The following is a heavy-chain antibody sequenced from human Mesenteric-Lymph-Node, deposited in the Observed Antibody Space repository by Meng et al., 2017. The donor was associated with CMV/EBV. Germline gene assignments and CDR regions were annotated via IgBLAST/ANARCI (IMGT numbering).Heavy chain of an antibody. D-gene: IGHD2-2*03. CDR1: GGSFSGYY. J-gene: IGHJ4*02. Sequence: SETLSLTCAVYGGSFSGYYWSWIRQPPGKGLEWIGEINHSGNTNYNPSLKSRVTISVDTSKNQFSLNLSSVTAADTAVYYCARRLVGYCSSSSCFHFDYWGQGTLVTVSS. V-gene: IGHV4-34*01. CDR3: ARRLVGYCSSSSCFHFDY. CDR2: INHSGNT.